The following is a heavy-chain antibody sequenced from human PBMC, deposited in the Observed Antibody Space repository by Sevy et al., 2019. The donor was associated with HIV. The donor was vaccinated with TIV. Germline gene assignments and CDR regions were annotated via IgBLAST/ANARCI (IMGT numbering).Heavy chain of an antibody. D-gene: IGHD3-22*01. CDR1: GFTFSSYA. Sequence: GGSLRLSCAASGFTFSSYAMSWVRQAPGKGLEWVSAISGSGGSTYYADSVKGRFTISRDNSKNTLYLQMNSLRAEDTAVYYCANPTYYYYDSSGYYPEHLWGRGTLATVSS. CDR3: ANPTYYYYDSSGYYPEHL. CDR2: ISGSGGST. J-gene: IGHJ2*01. V-gene: IGHV3-23*01.